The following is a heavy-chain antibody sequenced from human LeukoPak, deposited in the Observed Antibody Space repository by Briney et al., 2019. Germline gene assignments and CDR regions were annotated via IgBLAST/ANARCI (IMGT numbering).Heavy chain of an antibody. J-gene: IGHJ4*02. CDR3: AKHQGDSIAVAGTMDY. Sequence: GGSLRLSCAASGFTFSSFGMHWVRQAPGKGLEWVTFIGYDGSNKYHAESVKGRFTISRDNSKNTLYLQMNSLRAEDTGVYYCAKHQGDSIAVAGTMDYWGQGTLVTVSS. CDR1: GFTFSSFG. CDR2: IGYDGSNK. V-gene: IGHV3-30*02. D-gene: IGHD6-19*01.